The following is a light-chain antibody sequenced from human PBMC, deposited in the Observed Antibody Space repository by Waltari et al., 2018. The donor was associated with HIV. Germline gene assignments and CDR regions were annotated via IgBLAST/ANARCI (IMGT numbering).Light chain of an antibody. CDR1: QNINRY. J-gene: IGKJ2*01. CDR3: QQSYSTPPST. V-gene: IGKV1-39*01. CDR2: STF. Sequence: DIQMTQSPSSLSASVGDRVTITCRASQNINRYLTWYQQKPGKAPKLLIYSTFSLQSGVPSRFSGSGSGTDFTLTISSLQPEDFATYYCQQSYSTPPSTFGQGTKLEIK.